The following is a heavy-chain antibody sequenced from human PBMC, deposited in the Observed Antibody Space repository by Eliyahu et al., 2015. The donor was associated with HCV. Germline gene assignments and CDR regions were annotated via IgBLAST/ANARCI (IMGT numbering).Heavy chain of an antibody. D-gene: IGHD2-2*02. V-gene: IGHV3-15*01. CDR1: GFXFXNAW. CDR3: STILPRHCSSTSCYTRGGDV. CDR2: IKSKTDGGTT. J-gene: IGHJ6*02. Sequence: EVQLVESGGGLVKPGGSLKLXCVASGFXFXNAWMNWVRQAPGKGXEWVGRIKSKTDGGTTDYAAPVTGRFSISRDDSKNTLYLQMSSLKTEDTAVYSCSTILPRHCSSTSCYTRGGDVWGQGTTVTVS.